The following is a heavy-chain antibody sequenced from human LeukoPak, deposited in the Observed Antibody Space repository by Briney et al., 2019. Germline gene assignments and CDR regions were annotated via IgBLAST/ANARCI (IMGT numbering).Heavy chain of an antibody. CDR3: ARELREHGVFDI. CDR1: GFTVIDYA. V-gene: IGHV3-23*01. CDR2: ISASGVMT. D-gene: IGHD1-26*01. Sequence: PGGSLRLSCAASGFTVIDYAMTWVRQAPGKGLEWVSSISASGVMTYYAASVKGRFSISRDNSKNTVYLQMNSLRAEDTAVYYCARELREHGVFDIWGQGTMVTVSS. J-gene: IGHJ3*02.